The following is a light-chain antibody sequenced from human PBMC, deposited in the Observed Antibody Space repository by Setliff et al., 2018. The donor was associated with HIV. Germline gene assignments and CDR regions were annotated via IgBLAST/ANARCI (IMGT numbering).Light chain of an antibody. J-gene: IGLJ1*01. CDR2: QAT. V-gene: IGLV2-23*01. CDR3: CSNTGSNTYV. Sequence: QSALTQPASVSGSPGQSITISSTGTSSDIGRYNLVSWYQQYPGKAPKLMIYQATKRPSGVSNRFSGSKSGNTASLTISGLQAEDEADYYCCSNTGSNTYVFGSGTKVTV. CDR1: SSDIGRYNL.